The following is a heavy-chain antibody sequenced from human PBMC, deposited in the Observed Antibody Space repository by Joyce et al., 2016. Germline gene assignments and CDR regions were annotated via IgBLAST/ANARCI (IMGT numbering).Heavy chain of an antibody. D-gene: IGHD6-25*01. CDR3: AHAPATDRYYGMDV. J-gene: IGHJ6*02. Sequence: QVTLKESGPTLVKPPQTLTLTCTFSGFSLSTSGVGVGWIRQPPGKALEWLALIYWDDDKRYSSSLKSRLTITKDTSKNQVVLTMTNMDPVDTATYYCAHAPATDRYYGMDVWGQGTTVTVSS. CDR2: IYWDDDK. V-gene: IGHV2-5*02. CDR1: GFSLSTSGVG.